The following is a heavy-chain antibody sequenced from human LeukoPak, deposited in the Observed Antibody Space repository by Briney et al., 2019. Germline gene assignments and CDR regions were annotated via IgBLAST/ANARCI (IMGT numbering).Heavy chain of an antibody. V-gene: IGHV4-39*01. CDR2: IYYSGST. Sequence: SETLSLTCTVSGGSISSSRYYWGWIRQPPGKGLEWIGSIYYSGSTYYNPSLKSRVTISVDTSKNQFSLKLSSVTAADTAVYYCARLSSSWSSVASDYWGQGTLVTVSS. D-gene: IGHD6-13*01. J-gene: IGHJ4*02. CDR1: GGSISSSRYY. CDR3: ARLSSSWSSVASDY.